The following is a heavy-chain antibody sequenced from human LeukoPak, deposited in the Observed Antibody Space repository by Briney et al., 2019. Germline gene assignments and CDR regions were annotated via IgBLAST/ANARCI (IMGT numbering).Heavy chain of an antibody. CDR1: GDSVSSNDGA. D-gene: IGHD6-19*01. CDR3: ARDLGNTGWYTFDY. J-gene: IGHJ4*02. CDR2: TYYRSKWYN. V-gene: IGHV6-1*01. Sequence: SQTLSLTCDISGDSVSSNDGAWNWIRQSPSRGLEWLGRTYYRSKWYNDYAGSLNGRITISPDTSKNQFSLHLNSVTPEDTAVYYCARDLGNTGWYTFDYWGQGILVTVSS.